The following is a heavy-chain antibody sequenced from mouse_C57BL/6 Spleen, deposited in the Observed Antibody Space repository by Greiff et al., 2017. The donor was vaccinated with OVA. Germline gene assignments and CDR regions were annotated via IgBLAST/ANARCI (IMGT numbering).Heavy chain of an antibody. D-gene: IGHD1-1*01. J-gene: IGHJ4*01. CDR2: IDPSDSVT. Sequence: QVQLQQPGAELVRPGSSVKLSCKASGYTFTSYWMHWVKQRPIQGLEWIGNIDPSDSVTHYNQKFKDKATLTVDKSSSTAYMQLSSLTSEDSAVYYCAIGSSYDAMDYWGQGTSVTVSS. CDR1: GYTFTSYW. CDR3: AIGSSYDAMDY. V-gene: IGHV1-52*01.